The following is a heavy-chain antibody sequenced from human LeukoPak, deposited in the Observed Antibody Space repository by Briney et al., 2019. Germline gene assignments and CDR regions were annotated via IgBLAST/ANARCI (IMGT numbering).Heavy chain of an antibody. CDR2: IYYSGST. CDR1: GGSISSGDYY. Sequence: SETLSLTCTVSGGSISSGDYYWRWVRQPPGKGLEWIGYIYYSGSTYYNPSLKSRVTISVDTSKNQLSLKLSSVTAADTAVYYCARSITMVRGVIRDYWGQGTLVTVSS. D-gene: IGHD3-10*01. J-gene: IGHJ4*02. CDR3: ARSITMVRGVIRDY. V-gene: IGHV4-30-4*08.